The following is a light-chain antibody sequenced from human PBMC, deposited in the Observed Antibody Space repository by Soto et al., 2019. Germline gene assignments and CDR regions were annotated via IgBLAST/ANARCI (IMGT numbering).Light chain of an antibody. J-gene: IGLJ2*01. CDR2: EVS. V-gene: IGLV2-14*01. Sequence: QSALTQPASVSGSPGQSITISCTGTSSDVGAYHYVSWYQQHPGKAPKLMIYEVSNRPSGVSNRFAGSKSGNTASLTISGRQAEDEGDYYCGSYTSSSTRVFGGGTKLTVL. CDR3: GSYTSSSTRV. CDR1: SSDVGAYHY.